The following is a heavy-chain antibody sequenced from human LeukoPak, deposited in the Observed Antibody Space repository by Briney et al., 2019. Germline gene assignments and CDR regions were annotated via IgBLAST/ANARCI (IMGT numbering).Heavy chain of an antibody. CDR3: ARSSYSSSSSV. Sequence: GGSLRLSCAASGFTFSSYAMSWVRQAPGKGLEWVSAISGSGGSTYYADSVKGRFTISRDNAKNSLYLQINSLRAEDTAVYYCARSSYSSSSSVWGQGTMVTVSS. J-gene: IGHJ3*01. V-gene: IGHV3-23*01. D-gene: IGHD6-6*01. CDR2: ISGSGGST. CDR1: GFTFSSYA.